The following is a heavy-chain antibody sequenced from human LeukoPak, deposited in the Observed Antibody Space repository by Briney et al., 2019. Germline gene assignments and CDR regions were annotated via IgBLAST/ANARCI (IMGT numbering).Heavy chain of an antibody. Sequence: GGSLRLSCAGSGFTVSSNYMNWVRQAPGKGLEWVSVIYRDNSTYYADSVKDRFTIFRDNSKNTVHLQMNSLRAEDTAVYYCATSYDTSGYYNQKWGQGTLVTVSS. V-gene: IGHV3-66*01. CDR1: GFTVSSNY. D-gene: IGHD3-22*01. CDR2: IYRDNST. CDR3: ATSYDTSGYYNQK. J-gene: IGHJ4*02.